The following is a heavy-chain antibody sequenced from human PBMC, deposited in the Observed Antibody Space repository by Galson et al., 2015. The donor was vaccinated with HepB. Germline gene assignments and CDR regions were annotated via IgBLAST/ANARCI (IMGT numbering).Heavy chain of an antibody. D-gene: IGHD2-15*01. Sequence: SETLSLTCTVSGGSISSYYWSWIRQPPGKGLEWIGYIYYSGSTNYNPSLKSRVTISVDTSKNQFSLKLSSVTAADTAVYYCARGPEVVEPPNWYFDLWGRGTLVTVSS. J-gene: IGHJ2*01. CDR3: ARGPEVVEPPNWYFDL. CDR1: GGSISSYY. V-gene: IGHV4-59*01. CDR2: IYYSGST.